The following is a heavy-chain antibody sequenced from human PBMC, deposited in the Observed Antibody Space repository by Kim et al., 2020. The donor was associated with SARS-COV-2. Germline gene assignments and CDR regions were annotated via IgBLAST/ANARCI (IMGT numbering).Heavy chain of an antibody. CDR1: GGSISSYY. J-gene: IGHJ6*02. D-gene: IGHD2-15*01. Sequence: SETLSLTCTVSGGSISSYYWSWIRQPAGKGLEWIGRIYTSGSTNYNPSLKSRVTMSVDTSKNQFSLKLSSVTAADTAVYYCARDSRIVVVVAATAYYYYGMDVWGQGTTVTVSS. CDR3: ARDSRIVVVVAATAYYYYGMDV. V-gene: IGHV4-4*07. CDR2: IYTSGST.